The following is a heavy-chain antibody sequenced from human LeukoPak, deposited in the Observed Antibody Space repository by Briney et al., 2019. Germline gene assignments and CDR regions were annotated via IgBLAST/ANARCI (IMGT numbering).Heavy chain of an antibody. CDR2: ISYDGSNK. CDR3: ARDRTRGVPVTGILTNTPLSN. Sequence: GGSLRLSCAASGFTFSRHGMHWVRQAPGKGLDWVAVISYDGSNKYFADSVKGRFTISRDNSKNKLYLQMNSLRNEDTAVYYCARDRTRGVPVTGILTNTPLSNWGQGTLVTVSS. V-gene: IGHV3-30*03. CDR1: GFTFSRHG. J-gene: IGHJ4*02. D-gene: IGHD2-2*01.